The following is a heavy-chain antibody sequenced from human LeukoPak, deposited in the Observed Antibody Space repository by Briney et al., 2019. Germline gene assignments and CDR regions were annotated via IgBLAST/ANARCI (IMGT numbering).Heavy chain of an antibody. V-gene: IGHV3-30*18. J-gene: IGHJ4*02. D-gene: IGHD2-21*02. CDR1: AFTFRNYG. CDR3: AKDISDGDCPDY. CDR2: ISYDGSDK. Sequence: GGSLRLSCAASAFTFRNYGMHWVRQAPGKGLEWVAVISYDGSDKYYAASVKGRFTISSDNSKNTLYLQMNSLRAEDTAVYYCAKDISDGDCPDYWGQGTLVTVSS.